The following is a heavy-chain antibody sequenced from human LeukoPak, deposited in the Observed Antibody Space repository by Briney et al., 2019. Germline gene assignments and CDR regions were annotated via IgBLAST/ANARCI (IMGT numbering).Heavy chain of an antibody. J-gene: IGHJ3*02. CDR2: INPNSGGT. CDR3: ASAIAAGNRGNSAFDI. V-gene: IGHV1-2*02. D-gene: IGHD4-23*01. Sequence: ASVKVSCKASRYTFTGYYMHWVRQAPGQGLEWMGWINPNSGGTNYAQKFQGRVTMTRDTSISTAYMELSRLRSDDTAVYYCASAIAAGNRGNSAFDIWGQGTMVTVSS. CDR1: RYTFTGYY.